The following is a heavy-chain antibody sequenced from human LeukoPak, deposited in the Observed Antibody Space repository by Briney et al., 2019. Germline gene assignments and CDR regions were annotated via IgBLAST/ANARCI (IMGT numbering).Heavy chain of an antibody. V-gene: IGHV4-59*01. D-gene: IGHD5-18*01. CDR1: GGSISSYY. CDR2: VSYSGST. CDR3: ARENDRYGRIDY. J-gene: IGHJ4*02. Sequence: SETLSLTCIVSGGSISSYYWSWVRQPPGKGLEWIGYVSYSGSTDYSPSLKSRVTISIDTSKNQFSLRLSSVTAADTAVYYCARENDRYGRIDYWGQGTLVTVSS.